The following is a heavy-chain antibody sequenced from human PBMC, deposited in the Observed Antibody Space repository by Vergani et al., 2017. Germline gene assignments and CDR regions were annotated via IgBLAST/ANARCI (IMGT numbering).Heavy chain of an antibody. V-gene: IGHV3-49*04. D-gene: IGHD3-9*01. J-gene: IGHJ3*02. Sequence: EVQLVESGGGLVQPGRSLRLSCTASGFTFGDYAMSWVRQAPGKGLEWVGFIRSKAYGGTTEYAASVKGGFTISRDDSKSIAYLQMNSLKTEDTAVYYCTRTAYYDILTGYYPWAFDIWGQGTMVTVSS. CDR3: TRTAYYDILTGYYPWAFDI. CDR2: IRSKAYGGTT. CDR1: GFTFGDYA.